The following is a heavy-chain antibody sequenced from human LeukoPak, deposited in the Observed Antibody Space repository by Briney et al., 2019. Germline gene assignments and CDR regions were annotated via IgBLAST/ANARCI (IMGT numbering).Heavy chain of an antibody. CDR3: ARGEGDSGSYYEAFDI. J-gene: IGHJ3*02. CDR1: VFTFRSFS. V-gene: IGHV3-48*02. CDR2: ISSSSSTI. D-gene: IGHD1-26*01. Sequence: PGGSLRLSSAGSVFTFRSFSMNWVHQAPGKGLEWLSYISSSSSTIHYADSVKGRFTISRDNAKNSLYLQMNSLRDEDTAVYYCARGEGDSGSYYEAFDIWGQGTMVTVSS.